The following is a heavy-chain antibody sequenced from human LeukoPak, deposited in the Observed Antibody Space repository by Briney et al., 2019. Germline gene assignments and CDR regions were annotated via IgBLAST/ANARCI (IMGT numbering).Heavy chain of an antibody. CDR2: ISHSGTT. V-gene: IGHV4-59*08. CDR3: ARWDDSAWGFGN. J-gene: IGHJ4*02. D-gene: IGHD6-19*01. CDR1: GGSISSYS. Sequence: SETLSLTCIVSGGSISSYSWNWIRQSPGKGLEWVGYISHSGTTSYNSSLKSRVTISVDTSKNQLSLKLTSVTAADTAVYYCARWDDSAWGFGNWGPGTLVTVS.